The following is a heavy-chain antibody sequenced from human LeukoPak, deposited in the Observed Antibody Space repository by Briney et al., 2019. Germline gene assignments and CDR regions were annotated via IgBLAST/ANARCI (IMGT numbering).Heavy chain of an antibody. V-gene: IGHV3-30*02. Sequence: HPGGSLRLSCAASGFTFTSYGMHWVRQAPGKGLEWVAFVRFDGTNKYYADSVKGRFTISRDNSKNTLYLQMNSLRAEDTAVYYCAKDRWVYSSSSAKDYWGQGTLVTVSS. D-gene: IGHD6-6*01. CDR3: AKDRWVYSSSSAKDY. J-gene: IGHJ4*02. CDR1: GFTFTSYG. CDR2: VRFDGTNK.